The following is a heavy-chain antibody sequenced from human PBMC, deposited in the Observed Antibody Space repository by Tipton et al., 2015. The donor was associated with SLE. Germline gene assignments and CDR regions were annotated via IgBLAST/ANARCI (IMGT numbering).Heavy chain of an antibody. CDR3: ARRLTRYSGYDYFDY. CDR1: GGSIGSFY. Sequence: TLSLTCTVSGGSIGSFYWTWIRQSPEKGLEWIAYVHYSGSTSYNPSLKSRVTVSIDTSKNQFSLKLSSVTAADTAVYYCARRLTRYSGYDYFDYWGQGTLVTVSS. J-gene: IGHJ4*02. D-gene: IGHD5-12*01. V-gene: IGHV4-59*08. CDR2: VHYSGST.